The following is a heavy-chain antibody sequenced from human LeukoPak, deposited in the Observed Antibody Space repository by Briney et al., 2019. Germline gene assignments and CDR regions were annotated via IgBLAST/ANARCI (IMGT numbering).Heavy chain of an antibody. J-gene: IGHJ4*02. CDR1: GGSISSYY. V-gene: IGHV4-59*01. CDR2: IYYSGST. D-gene: IGHD3-22*01. CDR3: ARGSYSDSSGFYFDY. Sequence: SETLSLTCTVSGGSISSYYWNWIRQPPGKGLEWIGCIYYSGSTNYNPSLKSRVAISVDTSKNQFSLKLSSVTAADTAVYYCARGSYSDSSGFYFDYWGQGTLVTVSS.